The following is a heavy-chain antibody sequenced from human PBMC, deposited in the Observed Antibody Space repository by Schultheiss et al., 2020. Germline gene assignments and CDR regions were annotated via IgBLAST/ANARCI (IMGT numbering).Heavy chain of an antibody. D-gene: IGHD6-13*01. CDR2: ISGSGGST. CDR3: AKDLGSSWQYYFDY. Sequence: GGSLRLSCAASGFTFGTYGMHWVRQAPGKGLEWVSAISGSGGSTYYADSVKGRFTISRDNAKNSLYLQMNSLRAEDTALYYCAKDLGSSWQYYFDYWGQGTLVTVSS. V-gene: IGHV3-23*01. J-gene: IGHJ4*02. CDR1: GFTFGTYG.